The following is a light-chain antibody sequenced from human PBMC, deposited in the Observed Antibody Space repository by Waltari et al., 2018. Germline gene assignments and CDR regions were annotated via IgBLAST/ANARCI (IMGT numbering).Light chain of an antibody. Sequence: QSVLTPPPSASGTPGQRVTISCSGSLSNIGTNYVYWYQQFPGTAPTLLIQRKRQRPYRCPALVSGSTPRTSAALGISGLRSEDEADDYCASWDDSLSVGVFGGGTKLTVL. J-gene: IGLJ3*02. V-gene: IGLV1-47*01. CDR3: ASWDDSLSVGV. CDR1: LSNIGTNY. CDR2: RKR.